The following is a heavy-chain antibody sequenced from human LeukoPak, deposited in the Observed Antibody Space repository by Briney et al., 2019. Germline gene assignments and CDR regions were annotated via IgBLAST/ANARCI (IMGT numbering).Heavy chain of an antibody. CDR2: ISGSGGST. D-gene: IGHD4-17*01. J-gene: IGHJ6*02. V-gene: IGHV3-23*01. CDR1: GFTFSSYA. CDR3: ARDLLMTTVTTRAGIHYYYYGMDV. Sequence: GGSLRLSCAASGFTFSSYAMSWVRQAPGKGLEWVSAISGSGGSTYYADSVKGRFTISRDNSKNTLYLQMNSLRAEDTAVYYCARDLLMTTVTTRAGIHYYYYGMDVWGQGTTVTVSS.